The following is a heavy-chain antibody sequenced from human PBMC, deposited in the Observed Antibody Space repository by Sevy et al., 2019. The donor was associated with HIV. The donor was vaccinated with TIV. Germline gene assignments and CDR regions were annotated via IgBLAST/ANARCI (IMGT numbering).Heavy chain of an antibody. V-gene: IGHV4-4*02. Sequence: SETLSLTCAVSGGSINSDTWWSWVRQPPGKGLEWIGEISYSGRTNYNTSLKSRVTISLDKSNRQFSLKLSSVTAADTAVYYCAREGTATSFDYWDQGTLVTVSS. J-gene: IGHJ4*02. CDR1: GGSINSDTW. CDR2: ISYSGRT. CDR3: AREGTATSFDY. D-gene: IGHD2-21*02.